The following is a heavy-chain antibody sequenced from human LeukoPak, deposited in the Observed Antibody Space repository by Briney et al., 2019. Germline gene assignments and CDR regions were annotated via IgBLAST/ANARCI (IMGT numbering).Heavy chain of an antibody. J-gene: IGHJ5*02. D-gene: IGHD5-24*01. CDR3: ASALRWPINWFDP. CDR2: IYHSGST. V-gene: IGHV4-39*07. Sequence: SETLSLTCTVSGGSISSGSYYWGWIRQPPGKGLEWIGSIYHSGSTYYNPSLKSRVTISVDTSKNQFSLKLSSVTAADTAVYYCASALRWPINWFDPWGQGTLVTVSS. CDR1: GGSISSGSYY.